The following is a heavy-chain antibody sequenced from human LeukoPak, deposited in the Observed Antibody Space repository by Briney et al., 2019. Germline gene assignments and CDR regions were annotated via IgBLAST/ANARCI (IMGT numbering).Heavy chain of an antibody. V-gene: IGHV1-2*02. D-gene: IGHD6-13*01. Sequence: ASVKVSCKASGYTFTGYYMHWVRQAPGQGLEWMGWINPNGGGTNYAQKFQGRVTMTRDTSISTAYMELSRLRSDDTAVYYCASQLVAYNWFDPWGQGTLVTVSS. CDR3: ASQLVAYNWFDP. CDR2: INPNGGGT. CDR1: GYTFTGYY. J-gene: IGHJ5*02.